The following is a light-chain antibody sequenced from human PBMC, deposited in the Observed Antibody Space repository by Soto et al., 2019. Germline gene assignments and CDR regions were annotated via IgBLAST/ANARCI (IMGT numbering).Light chain of an antibody. Sequence: DVVMTQSPLSLPVTLGQPASISCRSSQSLVHSDGNTYLNWYQQRPGQSPRRLIYKVSSRDSGVPDRFSGSGSGTDFTLKINRVEADDVGVYYCMQATHLPLTFGGGTKVEIK. CDR2: KVS. CDR3: MQATHLPLT. J-gene: IGKJ4*01. V-gene: IGKV2-30*02. CDR1: QSLVHSDGNTY.